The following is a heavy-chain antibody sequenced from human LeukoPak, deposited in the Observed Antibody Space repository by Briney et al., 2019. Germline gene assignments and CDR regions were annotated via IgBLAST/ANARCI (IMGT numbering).Heavy chain of an antibody. V-gene: IGHV4-39*01. Sequence: NPSETLSLTCTVSGGSISSSSYYWGWIRQPPGKGLEWIGSIYYSGSTYYNPSLKSRVTISVDTSKNQFSLKLSSVTAADTAVYYCARGGAGSEISMIVVVISHNWFDPWGQGTLVTVSS. J-gene: IGHJ5*02. D-gene: IGHD3-22*01. CDR2: IYYSGST. CDR1: GGSISSSSYY. CDR3: ARGGAGSEISMIVVVISHNWFDP.